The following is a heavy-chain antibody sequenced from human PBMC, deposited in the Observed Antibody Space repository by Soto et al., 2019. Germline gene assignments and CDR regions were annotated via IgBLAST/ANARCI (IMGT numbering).Heavy chain of an antibody. CDR2: MNPNSGNT. Sequence: ASVKVSCKASGYTFTSYDINWVRQATGQGLERMGWMNPNSGNTGYAQKFQGRVTMTGNTSISTAYMELSSLRSEDTAVYYCARGNSHYYYYYMDVWGKGTTVTVSS. CDR3: ARGNSHYYYYYMDV. J-gene: IGHJ6*03. D-gene: IGHD1-20*01. V-gene: IGHV1-8*01. CDR1: GYTFTSYD.